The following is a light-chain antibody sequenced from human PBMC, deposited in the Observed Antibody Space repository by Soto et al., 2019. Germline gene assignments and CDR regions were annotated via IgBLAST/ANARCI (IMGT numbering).Light chain of an antibody. Sequence: SVLTQPPSVSGAPGQRVTISCTGSSSNIGAGYDVHWYQQRPGTAPKLLIFGNINRPSGVPDRFSGSKSGTSASLAITGLQAEDEGDYYCQVWDSSSDHPVFGGGTKLTVL. CDR2: GNI. J-gene: IGLJ2*01. CDR1: SSNIGAGYD. V-gene: IGLV1-40*01. CDR3: QVWDSSSDHPV.